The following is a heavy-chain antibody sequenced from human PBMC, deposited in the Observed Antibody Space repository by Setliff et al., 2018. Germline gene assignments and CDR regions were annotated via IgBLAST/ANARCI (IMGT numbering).Heavy chain of an antibody. CDR2: IYHSGST. CDR3: ARHVYGSGSYYNWFDP. V-gene: IGHV4-38-2*01. J-gene: IGHJ5*02. D-gene: IGHD3-10*01. Sequence: SETLSLTCAVSGYSISSGYYWGWIRQPPGKGLEWIGSIYHSGSTYYNPSLKSRVTISVDTSKNQFSLRLSSVTAADTAVYYCARHVYGSGSYYNWFDPWGQGTPVTVSS. CDR1: GYSISSGYY.